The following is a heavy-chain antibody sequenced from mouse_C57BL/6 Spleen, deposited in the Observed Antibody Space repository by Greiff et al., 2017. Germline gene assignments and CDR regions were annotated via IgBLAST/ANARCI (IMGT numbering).Heavy chain of an antibody. J-gene: IGHJ2*01. Sequence: VQLQQSGAELVRPGASVTLSCKASGYTFTDYEMHWVKQTPVHGLEWIGAIDPETGGTAYNQKFKGKAILTADKSSSTAYMELRSLTSEDSAVYYCTRGDSNSFDYWGQGTTLTVSS. CDR2: IDPETGGT. CDR3: TRGDSNSFDY. CDR1: GYTFTDYE. V-gene: IGHV1-15*01. D-gene: IGHD2-5*01.